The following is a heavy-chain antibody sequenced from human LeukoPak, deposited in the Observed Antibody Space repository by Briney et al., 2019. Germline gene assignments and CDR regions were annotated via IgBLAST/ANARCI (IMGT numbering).Heavy chain of an antibody. D-gene: IGHD5-18*01. CDR3: ARGGYSYGYPSRYFDY. CDR2: ISSSGSTI. V-gene: IGHV3-48*03. J-gene: IGHJ4*02. Sequence: GGSLRLSCAASGFTFSSYEMNWVRQAPGKGLEWVSYISSSGSTIYYADSVKRRFTISRDNAKNSLYLQMNSLRAEDTAVYYCARGGYSYGYPSRYFDYWGQGTLVTVSS. CDR1: GFTFSSYE.